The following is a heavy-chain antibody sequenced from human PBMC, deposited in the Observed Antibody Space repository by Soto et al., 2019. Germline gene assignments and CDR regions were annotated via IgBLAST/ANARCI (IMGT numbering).Heavy chain of an antibody. D-gene: IGHD3-10*02. Sequence: QVQLVESGGGVVQPGRSLRLSCAASGFTFSSYAMHWVRQAPGKGLEWVAVISYDGSNKYYADSVKGRFTISRDNSKNPLYLQMHSLRAEDTAVYYYARAQRTYVPVDAFDIWGQGRMVTVSS. J-gene: IGHJ3*02. CDR2: ISYDGSNK. CDR3: ARAQRTYVPVDAFDI. CDR1: GFTFSSYA. V-gene: IGHV3-30-3*01.